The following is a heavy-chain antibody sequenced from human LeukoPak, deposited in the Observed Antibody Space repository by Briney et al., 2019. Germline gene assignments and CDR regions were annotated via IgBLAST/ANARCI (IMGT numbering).Heavy chain of an antibody. Sequence: GGSLRLSCAASGFTVSSNYMTWVRQAPGKGLDWVSVIYSGGSTYYADSVKGRFTISRDNSKNTLFLQMNSLRPEDTAVYYCARRASGTYYFGYWGRGTLVTVSS. CDR1: GFTVSSNY. V-gene: IGHV3-66*02. CDR2: IYSGGST. D-gene: IGHD1-26*01. J-gene: IGHJ4*02. CDR3: ARRASGTYYFGY.